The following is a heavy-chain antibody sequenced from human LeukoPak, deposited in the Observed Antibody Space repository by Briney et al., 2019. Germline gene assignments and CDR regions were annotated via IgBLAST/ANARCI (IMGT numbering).Heavy chain of an antibody. CDR2: IYHSGST. CDR1: GGSISSGGYS. V-gene: IGHV4-30-2*01. Sequence: SETLSLTCTVSGGSISSGGYSWSWIRQPPGKGLEWIGYIYHSGSTYYNPSLKSRVTISVDRSKNQFSLKLSSVTAADTAVYYCARLKYQLISDFDYWGQGTLVTVSS. J-gene: IGHJ4*02. CDR3: ARLKYQLISDFDY. D-gene: IGHD2-2*01.